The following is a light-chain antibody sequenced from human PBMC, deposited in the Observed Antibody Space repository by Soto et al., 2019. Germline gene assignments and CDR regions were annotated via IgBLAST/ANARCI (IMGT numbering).Light chain of an antibody. CDR2: EVS. CDR3: AAWDGSLNGYF. J-gene: IGLJ1*01. Sequence: QSALTQPPSASGSPGQSVTISCTGTSSDVGGYNYVSWYQQHPGKVPKLMIYEVSKRPSGVPDRFSGSKSGNTASLTVSGLQAEDEADYYCAAWDGSLNGYFFGTGTKLTVL. V-gene: IGLV2-8*01. CDR1: SSDVGGYNY.